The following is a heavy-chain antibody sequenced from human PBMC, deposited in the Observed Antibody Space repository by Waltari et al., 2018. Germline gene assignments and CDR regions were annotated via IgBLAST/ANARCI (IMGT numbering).Heavy chain of an antibody. J-gene: IGHJ6*03. V-gene: IGHV3-48*04. D-gene: IGHD1-26*01. Sequence: EVQLVESGGGLVQPGGSLRLSCAASGFTFSSYSVNWVRQAPGKGLEWVSYISSSSSTIYYADSVKGRFTISRDNAKNSLYLQMNSLRAEDTAVYYCARGEGGSYYYYYYMDVWGKGTTVTVSS. CDR3: ARGEGGSYYYYYYMDV. CDR2: ISSSSSTI. CDR1: GFTFSSYS.